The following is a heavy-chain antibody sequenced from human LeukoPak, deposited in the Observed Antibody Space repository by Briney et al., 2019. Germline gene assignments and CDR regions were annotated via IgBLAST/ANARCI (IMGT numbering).Heavy chain of an antibody. J-gene: IGHJ2*01. V-gene: IGHV4-61*02. CDR1: GGPISSGSYY. CDR3: ARAHLPPWFDL. CDR2: IYTSGST. Sequence: SETLSLTCTVSGGPISSGSYYWSWIRQPAGRGLEWIGRIYTSGSTNYNPSLKSRVTISVDTSKNQFSLKLSCVTAADTAVYYCARAHLPPWFDLWGRGTLVTVSS.